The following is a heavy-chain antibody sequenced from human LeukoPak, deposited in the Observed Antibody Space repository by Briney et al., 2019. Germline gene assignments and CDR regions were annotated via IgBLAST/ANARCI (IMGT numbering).Heavy chain of an antibody. D-gene: IGHD3-22*01. CDR1: GFTFSKYD. V-gene: IGHV3-30-3*01. CDR2: IAYDGNNK. Sequence: PGRSLRLSCVASGFTFSKYDVHWVRQAPGKGLEWVAVIAYDGNNKIYADSVKGRFTISRDNAKNSLYLQMNSLRAEDTAVYYCARDHHRRLYDSQARETFDIWGQGTMVTVSS. CDR3: ARDHHRRLYDSQARETFDI. J-gene: IGHJ3*02.